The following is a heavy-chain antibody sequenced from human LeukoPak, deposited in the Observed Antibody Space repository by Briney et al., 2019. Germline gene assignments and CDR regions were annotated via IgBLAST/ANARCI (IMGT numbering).Heavy chain of an antibody. CDR3: ARRSSEGYHYYYMDV. CDR1: GGSVSSGSYF. V-gene: IGHV4-61*01. Sequence: SETLSLTCTVSGGSVSSGSYFWSWIRQPPGKGLEWIGYIYYSGSTNYNPSLKSRVTISVDTSKNQFSLRLSSVAAADTAVYYCARRSSEGYHYYYMDVWGKGTTVTVSS. CDR2: IYYSGST. D-gene: IGHD3-10*01. J-gene: IGHJ6*03.